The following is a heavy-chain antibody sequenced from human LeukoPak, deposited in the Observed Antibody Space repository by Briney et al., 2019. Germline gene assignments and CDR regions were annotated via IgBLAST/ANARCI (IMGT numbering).Heavy chain of an antibody. Sequence: PSETLSLTCAVYGGSFSGYSWNWIRQPPVKGLEWIGEINHSGGTNYNPSLKSRVTISVDTSKKQFSLKLSSVTAADTAVYYCARHSPSYSRIDYWGQGTLVTVSS. D-gene: IGHD4-11*01. J-gene: IGHJ4*02. CDR1: GGSFSGYS. CDR3: ARHSPSYSRIDY. V-gene: IGHV4-34*01. CDR2: INHSGGT.